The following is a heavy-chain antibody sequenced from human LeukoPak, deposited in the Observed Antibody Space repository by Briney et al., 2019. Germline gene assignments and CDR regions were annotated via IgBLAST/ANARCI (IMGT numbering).Heavy chain of an antibody. J-gene: IGHJ6*02. D-gene: IGHD3-3*01. CDR3: ARTRITIFGVVIIHYYGMDV. V-gene: IGHV1-8*01. CDR1: GYTFTIYD. CDR2: MNPNRGNT. Sequence: ASVKVSSKASGYTFTIYDINWVRQATGEGLEWMGWMNPNRGNTGYAQKFQGRDTITRNTSISTAYMELSSLRSEDTAVYYCARTRITIFGVVIIHYYGMDVWGQGTTVTVSS.